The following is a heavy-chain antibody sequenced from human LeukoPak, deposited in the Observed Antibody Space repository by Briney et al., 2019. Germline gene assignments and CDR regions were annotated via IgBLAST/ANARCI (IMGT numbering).Heavy chain of an antibody. Sequence: SGGSLRLSCAASGFIFSHHGMHWVRQAPGQGLEWVAVIWSDGTNRFYADSVTGRFTISRDNSQNTVFLQMDSLRVKDTAIYYCARDAQRGFDYSNSLKYWGHGTLVTVSS. CDR3: ARDAQRGFDYSNSLKY. V-gene: IGHV3-33*01. CDR2: IWSDGTNR. J-gene: IGHJ4*01. CDR1: GFIFSHHG. D-gene: IGHD4-11*01.